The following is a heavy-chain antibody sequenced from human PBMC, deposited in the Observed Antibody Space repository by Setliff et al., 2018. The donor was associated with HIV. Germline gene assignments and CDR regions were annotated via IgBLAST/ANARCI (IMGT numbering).Heavy chain of an antibody. Sequence: ASVKVSCKASGYTVTTYGISWVRQAPGQRLEWMGRIDTDNGYRRYSPKLQGRVTITKDTSANTAYMELRGLRSEDAAVYYCARWCAAAGCYPAIYHFDSWGQGTLVTVSS. CDR2: IDTDNGYR. V-gene: IGHV1-3*04. CDR3: ARWCAAAGCYPAIYHFDS. J-gene: IGHJ4*02. D-gene: IGHD2-2*01. CDR1: GYTVTTYG.